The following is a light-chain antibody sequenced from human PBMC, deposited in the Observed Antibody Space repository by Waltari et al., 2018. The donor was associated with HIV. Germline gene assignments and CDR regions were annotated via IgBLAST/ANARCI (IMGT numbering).Light chain of an antibody. Sequence: EIVFPQSPGTLSVAPGERATLSCRASQSVNSTYLAWYQQKPGQAPRLLIYGASSMATGIPDRFSGSGSGTDFTLTISRLEPEDFAVYYCQQYGSSPRTFGQGTKVEIK. V-gene: IGKV3-20*01. CDR3: QQYGSSPRT. CDR2: GAS. CDR1: QSVNSTY. J-gene: IGKJ1*01.